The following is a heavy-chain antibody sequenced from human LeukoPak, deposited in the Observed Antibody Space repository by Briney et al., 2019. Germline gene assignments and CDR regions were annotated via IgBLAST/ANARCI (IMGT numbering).Heavy chain of an antibody. D-gene: IGHD6-13*01. CDR3: AKDQNWVYRPLDY. Sequence: PGGSLRPSCAASGFTFSSYGMSWVRQAPGKGLEWVSAISGSGGSTYYADSVKGRFTISRDNSKNTLYLQMNSLRAEDTAVYYCAKDQNWVYRPLDYWGQGTLVTVSS. J-gene: IGHJ4*02. CDR2: ISGSGGST. CDR1: GFTFSSYG. V-gene: IGHV3-23*01.